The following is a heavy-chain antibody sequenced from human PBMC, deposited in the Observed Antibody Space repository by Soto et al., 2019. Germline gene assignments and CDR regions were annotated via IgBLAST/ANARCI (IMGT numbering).Heavy chain of an antibody. V-gene: IGHV3-33*01. CDR1: GFTFSSYG. Sequence: GGSLRLSCAASGFTFSSYGMHWVRQAPGKGLEWVAVIWYDGSNKYYADSVKGRFTISRDNSKNTLYLQMNSLRAEDTAVYYCAREGTVTLYYSYYMDVWGKGTTVTVSS. D-gene: IGHD4-17*01. CDR3: AREGTVTLYYSYYMDV. CDR2: IWYDGSNK. J-gene: IGHJ6*03.